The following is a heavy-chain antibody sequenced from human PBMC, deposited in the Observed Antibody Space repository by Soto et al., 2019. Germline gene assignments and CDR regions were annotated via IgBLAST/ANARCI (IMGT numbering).Heavy chain of an antibody. V-gene: IGHV3-64*01. CDR3: ARGPGYYFDY. CDR1: GFTFGSYA. J-gene: IGHJ4*02. Sequence: EVQLVESGGGLVQPGGSLRLSCSASGFTFGSYARHWVRQAPGKGLEYVSAISSNGGSTYYANSVKGRFTISRDNSKNTLYLQMGSLRAEDMAVYYCARGPGYYFDYWGQGTLVTVSS. CDR2: ISSNGGST.